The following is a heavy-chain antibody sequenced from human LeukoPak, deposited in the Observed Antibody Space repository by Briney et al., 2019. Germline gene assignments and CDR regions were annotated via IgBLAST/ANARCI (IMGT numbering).Heavy chain of an antibody. J-gene: IGHJ4*02. D-gene: IGHD3-22*01. V-gene: IGHV3-15*01. Sequence: KPGGSLRLSRVVSGFTFSNAWLSWVRQAPGKGLEWLGRIKSKTDGGTTDYAAPVKGRFTISRDDSKTTLYLQMNSLKTEDTAVYYCSIHYYDDSNGYYYYFHYWGQGTLVTVSS. CDR2: IKSKTDGGTT. CDR1: GFTFSNAW. CDR3: SIHYYDDSNGYYYYFHY.